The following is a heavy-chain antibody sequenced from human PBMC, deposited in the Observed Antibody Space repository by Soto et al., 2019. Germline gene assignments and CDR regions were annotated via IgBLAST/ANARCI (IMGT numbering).Heavy chain of an antibody. J-gene: IGHJ4*02. CDR3: ARSSGYSYDKYYFDY. CDR2: IIPIFGTA. CDR1: GGTFSSYA. D-gene: IGHD5-18*01. V-gene: IGHV1-69*13. Sequence: ASVKVSCKASGGTFSSYAISWVRQAPGQGLEWMGGIIPIFGTANYAQKFQGRVTITADESTSTAYMELSSLRSEDTAVYYCARSSGYSYDKYYFDYWGQGTLVTVSS.